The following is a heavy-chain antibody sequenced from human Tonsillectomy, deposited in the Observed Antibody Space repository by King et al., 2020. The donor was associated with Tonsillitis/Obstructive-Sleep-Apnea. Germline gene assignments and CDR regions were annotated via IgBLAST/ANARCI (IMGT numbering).Heavy chain of an antibody. J-gene: IGHJ6*03. CDR2: IYPGDSDT. CDR1: GYSFTNYW. Sequence: QLVQSGAEVKKPGESLKISCKGSGYSFTNYWIGWVRQMPGKGLEWMGIIYPGDSDTIYSPSFQDQVTISADKSISAACLQWSSLKASDTAMYYCARHDVMGVYENSYYLDVWGKGTTVTVSS. V-gene: IGHV5-51*01. CDR3: ARHDVMGVYENSYYLDV. D-gene: IGHD5/OR15-5a*01.